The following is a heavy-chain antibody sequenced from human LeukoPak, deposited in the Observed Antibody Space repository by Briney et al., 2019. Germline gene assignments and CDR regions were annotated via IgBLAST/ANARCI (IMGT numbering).Heavy chain of an antibody. CDR1: GFTFSTSG. Sequence: GGSLRLSCAASGFTFSTSGMHWVRQAPGEGLVWVSRINSDGSSTDYADDVKGRFTISRDNTKNTLYLQMNSLRPEDTAVYYCAAGGYCSGGSCPPRGAFDIWGQGTMVTVSS. V-gene: IGHV3-74*01. J-gene: IGHJ3*02. D-gene: IGHD2-15*01. CDR2: INSDGSST. CDR3: AAGGYCSGGSCPPRGAFDI.